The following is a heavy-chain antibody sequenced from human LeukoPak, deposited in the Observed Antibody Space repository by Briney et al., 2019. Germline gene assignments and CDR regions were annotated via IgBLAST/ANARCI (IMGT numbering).Heavy chain of an antibody. J-gene: IGHJ4*02. Sequence: ASVTVSFTASGYTFTSNYIHWVRQAPGQGLEWMGMIYPRDGSTSYAQKFQGRVTVTRDASTSTVHMELSGLRSEDTAVYYCARDQEGFDYWGQGTLVTVSS. CDR3: ARDQEGFDY. CDR2: IYPRDGST. V-gene: IGHV1-46*01. CDR1: GYTFTSNY.